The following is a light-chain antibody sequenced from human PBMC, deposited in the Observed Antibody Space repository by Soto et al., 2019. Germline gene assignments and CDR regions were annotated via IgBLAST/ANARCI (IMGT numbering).Light chain of an antibody. V-gene: IGKV3-20*01. CDR1: QSISSSF. Sequence: EIVLTQSPGILSLTPGERASLSCGASQSISSSFLAWYQQKPGQAPRLLIYGASIRATGIPDRFSGSGSGTDFTLTISRLEPEDFAVYYCQQYHNSLWTFGQGTKVDIK. CDR2: GAS. J-gene: IGKJ1*01. CDR3: QQYHNSLWT.